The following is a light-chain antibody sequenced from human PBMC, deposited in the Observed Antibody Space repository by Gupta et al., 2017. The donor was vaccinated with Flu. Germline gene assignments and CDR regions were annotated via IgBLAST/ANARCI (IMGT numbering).Light chain of an antibody. CDR1: QSVIHISNNKNN. CDR2: CAS. J-gene: IGKJ1*01. CDR3: QQYYSAPPWT. V-gene: IGKV4-1*01. Sequence: KSSQSVIHISNNKNNYACYQLKPGQYSELLLICASTREAGVPDRLSGSGSGTDFTLTISSMQAEDVAVYYCQQYYSAPPWTFGQGTKVEIK.